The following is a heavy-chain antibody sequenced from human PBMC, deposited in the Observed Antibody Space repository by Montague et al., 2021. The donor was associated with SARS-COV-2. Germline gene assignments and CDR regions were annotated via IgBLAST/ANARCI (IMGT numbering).Heavy chain of an antibody. CDR1: GLTFSLHE. D-gene: IGHD3-10*01. CDR3: ASAPSYLIRGVINY. Sequence: YLRLSCAASGLTFSLHEMSWVRQAPGKGLEWSSYISSSGTTVYYGDSVKGRFTIFRDNAQNSVFLEMSSLSAGDTAVYYCASAPSYLIRGVINYWGQGALVTVSS. J-gene: IGHJ4*02. CDR2: ISSSGTTV. V-gene: IGHV3-48*03.